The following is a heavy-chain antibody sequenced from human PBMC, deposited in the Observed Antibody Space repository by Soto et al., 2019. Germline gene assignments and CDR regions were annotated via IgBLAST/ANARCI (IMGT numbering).Heavy chain of an antibody. CDR3: ASMPREYSGYDLGY. J-gene: IGHJ4*02. V-gene: IGHV3-21*01. CDR1: GFTFSSYS. Sequence: EVQLVESGGGLVKPGGSLRLSCAASGFTFSSYSMNWVRQAPGKGLEWVSSISSSSSYIYYADSVKGGFTISRDNAKNSLYLQMNSLRAEDTAVYYCASMPREYSGYDLGYWGQGTLVTVSS. CDR2: ISSSSSYI. D-gene: IGHD5-12*01.